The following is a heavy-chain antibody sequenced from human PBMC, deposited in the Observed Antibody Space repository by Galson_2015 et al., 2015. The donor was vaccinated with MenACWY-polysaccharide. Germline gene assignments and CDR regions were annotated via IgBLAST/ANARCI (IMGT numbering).Heavy chain of an antibody. CDR1: GFTFSSYA. Sequence: SLRLSCAASGFTFSSYAMSWVRQAPGKGLEWVSTISGSGGSTYYADSVKGRFTISRDNSKITLYLQMNSLRAEATAVYYCAKELSLGVSGTPGDYWGQGTLVTVSS. D-gene: IGHD6-19*01. V-gene: IGHV3-23*01. J-gene: IGHJ4*02. CDR2: ISGSGGST. CDR3: AKELSLGVSGTPGDY.